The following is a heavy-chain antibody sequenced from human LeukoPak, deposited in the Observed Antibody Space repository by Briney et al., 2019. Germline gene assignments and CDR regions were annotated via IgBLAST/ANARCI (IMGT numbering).Heavy chain of an antibody. CDR3: ARDPYGDYSFDY. CDR2: INAGNGNT. Sequence: ASVKVSCTASGYTFTGYAMHWVRQAPGQRLEWMGWINAGNGNTKYSQKFQGRVTITRDTSASTAYMELSSLRSEDTAVYYCARDPYGDYSFDYWGQGTLVTVSS. D-gene: IGHD4-17*01. CDR1: GYTFTGYA. J-gene: IGHJ4*02. V-gene: IGHV1-3*01.